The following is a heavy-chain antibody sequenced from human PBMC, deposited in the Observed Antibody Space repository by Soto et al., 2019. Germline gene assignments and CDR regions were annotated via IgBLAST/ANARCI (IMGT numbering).Heavy chain of an antibody. J-gene: IGHJ4*02. V-gene: IGHV4-59*01. Sequence: KLSETLSLTCSVSGDAISNYYWSWIRQTPGKGLEWIGCVHDSGSTDYNPSLKGRVTMSLHTSKSQFSLNLSSVTAADSATYYCARGTRALITSFFAYWGQGIPVTVSS. CDR3: ARGTRALITSFFAY. CDR1: GDAISNYY. D-gene: IGHD1-20*01. CDR2: VHDSGST.